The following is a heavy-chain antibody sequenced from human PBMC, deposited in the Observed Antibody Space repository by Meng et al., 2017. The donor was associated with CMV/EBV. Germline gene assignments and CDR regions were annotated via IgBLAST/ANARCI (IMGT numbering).Heavy chain of an antibody. CDR1: GGCFSGYY. D-gene: IGHD6-6*01. CDR3: ARVVAARLDY. V-gene: IGHV4-34*01. Sequence: SLTCAVYGGCFSGYYWSWIRQPPGKGLEWIGEINHSGSTNYNPSLKSRVTISVDTSKNQFSLKLSSVAAADTAVYYCARVVAARLDYWGQGTLVTVSS. J-gene: IGHJ4*02. CDR2: INHSGST.